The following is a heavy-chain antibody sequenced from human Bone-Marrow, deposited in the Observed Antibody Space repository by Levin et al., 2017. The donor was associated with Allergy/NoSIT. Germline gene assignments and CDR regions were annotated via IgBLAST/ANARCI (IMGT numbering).Heavy chain of an antibody. CDR3: ARDRYYYDNSGPDHFDY. J-gene: IGHJ4*02. V-gene: IGHV3-30-3*01. CDR1: GFTFSRYA. CDR2: ISYDGNNK. D-gene: IGHD3-22*01. Sequence: GGSLRLSCAASGFTFSRYAMNWVRQAPGKGLEWVAVISYDGNNKDYADSVKGRFTISRDNSKNILYLQMSSLRAEDTAVYFCARDRYYYDNSGPDHFDYWGQGTLVTVSS.